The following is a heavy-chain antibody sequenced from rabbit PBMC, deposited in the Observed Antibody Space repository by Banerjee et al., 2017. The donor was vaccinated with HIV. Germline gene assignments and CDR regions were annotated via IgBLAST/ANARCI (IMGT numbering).Heavy chain of an antibody. D-gene: IGHD8-1*01. CDR1: GFSFSNSDY. CDR2: IYAGGSGNT. J-gene: IGHJ4*01. CDR3: ARRDYGSSTYYDL. V-gene: IGHV1S40*01. Sequence: EESGGDLVKPGASLTLTCTASGFSFSNSDYMCWVRQAPGKGLEWTACIYAGGSGNTYYATWAKGRFTISKTSSTTVTLQMTRLTAADTATYFCARRDYGSSTYYDLWGQGTLV.